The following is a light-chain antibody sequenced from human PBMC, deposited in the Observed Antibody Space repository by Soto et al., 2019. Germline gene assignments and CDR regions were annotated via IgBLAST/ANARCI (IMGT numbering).Light chain of an antibody. CDR3: QQSYNAPLS. V-gene: IGKV1-39*01. J-gene: IGKJ4*01. Sequence: DIQMTQSPSSLSASVGDRVTITCRASQSISSYLNWYQQKPGKAPKLLIYGASSLESGVPSRFSGSGSGTDFTLTSSSLQPEDFATYYCQQSYNAPLSFAGGTKVEIK. CDR2: GAS. CDR1: QSISSY.